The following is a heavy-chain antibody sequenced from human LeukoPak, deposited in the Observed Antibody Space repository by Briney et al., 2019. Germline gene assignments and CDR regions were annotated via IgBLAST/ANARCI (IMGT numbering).Heavy chain of an antibody. CDR1: GGSLSGHY. V-gene: IGHV4-59*11. D-gene: IGHD2-2*01. CDR2: IYYTGPT. Sequence: SETLSLTCAVGGGSLSGHYWGWIRQPPGKGLELVGHIYYTGPTFYNPSLNSRVTITLDTSRNQFSLRLTSVIAADTAVYYCARFSWGCSTASCYLTNWGQGALVTVSS. CDR3: ARFSWGCSTASCYLTN. J-gene: IGHJ4*02.